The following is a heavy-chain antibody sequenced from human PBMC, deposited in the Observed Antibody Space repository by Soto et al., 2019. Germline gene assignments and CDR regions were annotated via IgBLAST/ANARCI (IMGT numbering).Heavy chain of an antibody. CDR3: ARHGSDSGWFFFDP. Sequence: ASVKVSCKASGYTFTDHYIHWLRQAPGQSLEWMGWINPYSGGTHFARKFQDRVTMARDTSVSTAYMELSSLKSADTAVYYCARHGSDSGWFFFDPWGQGALVTVSS. D-gene: IGHD6-19*01. CDR2: INPYSGGT. CDR1: GYTFTDHY. J-gene: IGHJ5*02. V-gene: IGHV1-2*02.